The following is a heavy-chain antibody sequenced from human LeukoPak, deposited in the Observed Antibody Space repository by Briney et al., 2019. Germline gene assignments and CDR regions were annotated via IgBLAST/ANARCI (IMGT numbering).Heavy chain of an antibody. CDR1: GGTFSSYA. CDR2: IIPIFGTA. D-gene: IGHD6-13*01. Sequence: ASVKVSCKASGGTFSSYAISWVRQAPGQGLEWMGGIIPIFGTANYAQKFQGGVTITTDESTSTAYMELSSLRSEDTAVYYCASGSSSSWSHYYYYYYMDVWGKGTTVTVSS. CDR3: ASGSSSSWSHYYYYYYMDV. J-gene: IGHJ6*03. V-gene: IGHV1-69*05.